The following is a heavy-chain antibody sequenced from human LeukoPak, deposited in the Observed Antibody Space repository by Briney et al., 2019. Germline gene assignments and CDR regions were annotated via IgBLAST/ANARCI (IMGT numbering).Heavy chain of an antibody. Sequence: ASLKVSCKASGYTFISYGISWVRLAPGQGLEWMGLVSDYADDTNYVPKFQGRVTMTKDTSTSTAYMELRSLRFDDTAVYYCARDCIGCHGFDYWGQGTLVTVSS. CDR2: VSDYADDT. CDR3: ARDCIGCHGFDY. V-gene: IGHV1-18*01. CDR1: GYTFISYG. J-gene: IGHJ4*02. D-gene: IGHD2-15*01.